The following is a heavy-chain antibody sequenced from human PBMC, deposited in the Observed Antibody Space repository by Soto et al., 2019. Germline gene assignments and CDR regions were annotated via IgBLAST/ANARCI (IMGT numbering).Heavy chain of an antibody. V-gene: IGHV3-11*05. CDR2: ISSSSSYT. J-gene: IGHJ4*02. D-gene: IGHD3-10*01. CDR3: ARLYGSGSYFIPQ. CDR1: GFTFSDYY. Sequence: QVQLVESGGGLVKPGGSLRLSCAASGFTFSDYYMSWIRQAPGKGLEWVSYISSSSSYTNYADSVKGRFTISRDNAKNSLYLQMNSLRAEDTAVYYCARLYGSGSYFIPQWGQGTLVTVSS.